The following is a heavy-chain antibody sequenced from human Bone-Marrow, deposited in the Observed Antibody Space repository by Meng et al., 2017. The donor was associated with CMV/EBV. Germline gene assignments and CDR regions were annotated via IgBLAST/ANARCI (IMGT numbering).Heavy chain of an antibody. D-gene: IGHD6-6*01. CDR3: ARAGSSSGAFDI. Sequence: GGSLRLSCAASEFNVTSTYMNWVRQAPGKGLECVSVIYSGGHRYYAGSVKGRFTISRDNSKHTLHLQMNSLRAEDTAMYYCARAGSSSGAFDIWGQGTMVTVSS. J-gene: IGHJ3*02. V-gene: IGHV3-53*01. CDR1: EFNVTSTY. CDR2: IYSGGHR.